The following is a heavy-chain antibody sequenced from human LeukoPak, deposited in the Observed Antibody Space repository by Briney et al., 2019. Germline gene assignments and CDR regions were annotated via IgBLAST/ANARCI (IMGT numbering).Heavy chain of an antibody. CDR1: GYSFTGYY. CDR2: INPNRGVT. Sequence: ASVKVSCKSSGYSFTGYYMHWVRQAPGQGLEWMGWINPNRGVTDFAQKFQGRVTMTRDTSISTAYMELSRLTSDDTAVYYCARDFQTEAPDYWGQGTLVTVSS. V-gene: IGHV1-2*02. CDR3: ARDFQTEAPDY. D-gene: IGHD2/OR15-2a*01. J-gene: IGHJ4*02.